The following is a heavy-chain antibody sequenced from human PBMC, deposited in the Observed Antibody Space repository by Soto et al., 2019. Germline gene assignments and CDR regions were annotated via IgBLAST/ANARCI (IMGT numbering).Heavy chain of an antibody. Sequence: QITLKESGPTLVKPTQTLTLTCTFSGFSLSTSGVGVGWIRQRPGKALECLALIYWDDDKRYSPSLKSRLTITKDSSKNQVVLTLTSVDPVDTATYYCAHRRYDIWTNYHAQFDYWGQGTLVTVSS. V-gene: IGHV2-5*02. J-gene: IGHJ4*02. D-gene: IGHD3-9*01. CDR3: AHRRYDIWTNYHAQFDY. CDR1: GFSLSTSGVG. CDR2: IYWDDDK.